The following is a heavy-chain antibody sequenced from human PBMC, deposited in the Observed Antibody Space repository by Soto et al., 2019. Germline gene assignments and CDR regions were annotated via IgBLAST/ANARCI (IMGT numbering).Heavy chain of an antibody. CDR3: ARYFEYSSVAPGYYYYYYYMDV. D-gene: IGHD6-6*01. CDR2: ISSSSSTI. Sequence: GGSLRLSCAASGFTFSSYSMNWVRQAPGKGLEWVSYISSSSSTIYYADSVKGRFTISRDNAKNSLYLQMNSLRAEDTAVYYCARYFEYSSVAPGYYYYYYYMDVWGKGTTVTVSS. J-gene: IGHJ6*03. V-gene: IGHV3-48*01. CDR1: GFTFSSYS.